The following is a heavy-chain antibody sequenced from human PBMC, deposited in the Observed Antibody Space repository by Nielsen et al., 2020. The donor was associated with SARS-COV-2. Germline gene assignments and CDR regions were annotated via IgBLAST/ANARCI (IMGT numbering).Heavy chain of an antibody. V-gene: IGHV5-51*01. Sequence: ESLKISCKGSGYSFTSYWIGWVRQMPGKGLEWMGIIYPGDSDTRYSPSFQGQVTISADKSISTAYLQWSSLKASDTAMYYCARHSGSSQYYYYYYGMDVWGQGTTVTVSS. CDR1: GYSFTSYW. CDR3: ARHSGSSQYYYYYYGMDV. D-gene: IGHD1-26*01. J-gene: IGHJ6*02. CDR2: IYPGDSDT.